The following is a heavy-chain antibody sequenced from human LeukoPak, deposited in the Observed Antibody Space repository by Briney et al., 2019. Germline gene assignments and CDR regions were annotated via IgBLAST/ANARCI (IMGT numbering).Heavy chain of an antibody. V-gene: IGHV1-69*13. CDR1: GGTFSSYA. Sequence: SVKVSCKASGGTFSSYAISWVRQAPGQGLEWVGGIIPIFGTANYAQKFQGRVTITADESTSTAYMELSSQRSEDTAVYYCATCARNFYCYRFDYWGQGTLVTVSS. D-gene: IGHD2-2*02. CDR2: IIPIFGTA. J-gene: IGHJ4*02. CDR3: ATCARNFYCYRFDY.